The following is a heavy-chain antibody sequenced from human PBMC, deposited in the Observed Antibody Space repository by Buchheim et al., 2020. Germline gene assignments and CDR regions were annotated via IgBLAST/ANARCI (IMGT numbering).Heavy chain of an antibody. CDR1: GGSFCGYY. V-gene: IGHV4-34*01. J-gene: IGHJ4*02. CDR3: ARAGDYYDSSGYYPRFDY. CDR2: INHSGST. Sequence: QVQLQQWGAGLLKPSETLSLTCAVYGGSFCGYYWSWIRQPPGKGLEWIGEINHSGSTNYNPSLKSRVTISVDTSKNQFSLKLSSVTAADTAVYYCARAGDYYDSSGYYPRFDYWGQGTL. D-gene: IGHD3-22*01.